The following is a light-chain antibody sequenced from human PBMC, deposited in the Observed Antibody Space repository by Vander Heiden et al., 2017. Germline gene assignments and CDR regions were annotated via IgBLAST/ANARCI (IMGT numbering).Light chain of an antibody. CDR1: KLGDKY. CDR2: KDS. J-gene: IGLJ2*01. Sequence: SYELTQPPSVSVSPGQTASITCSGDKLGDKYACWYQQKPGQSHVLVIYKDSKRAAGIPGRFSGSNSGNTATLTISGTKARDEADYYCQAWDSSTVVFGGGTKLTVL. CDR3: QAWDSSTVV. V-gene: IGLV3-1*01.